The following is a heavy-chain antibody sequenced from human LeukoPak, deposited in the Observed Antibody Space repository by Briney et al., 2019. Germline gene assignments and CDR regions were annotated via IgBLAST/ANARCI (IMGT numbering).Heavy chain of an antibody. Sequence: GESLKISCKGSGYSFTSYWIGWVRQMPGKGLEWMGIIYPGDSDTRYSPSFQGQVTISADKSISTAYLQWSSLKASDTAMYYCARGPPPGEVAAACDYWGQGTLVTVSS. D-gene: IGHD6-13*01. J-gene: IGHJ4*02. CDR3: ARGPPPGEVAAACDY. CDR2: IYPGDSDT. CDR1: GYSFTSYW. V-gene: IGHV5-51*01.